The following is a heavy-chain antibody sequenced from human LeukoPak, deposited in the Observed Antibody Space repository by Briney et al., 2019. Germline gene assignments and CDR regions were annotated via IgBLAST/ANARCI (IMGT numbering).Heavy chain of an antibody. V-gene: IGHV4-61*02. D-gene: IGHD5-24*01. CDR1: GGSISIGGYY. Sequence: SEILSLTCTVSGGSISIGGYYWSWIRQPAGKGLEWIGRIYSDGSSNCSPSLKSRVTISIDTSKNQFSLNLSSVTAADTAVYYCARVIRRDPYNYDGFDIWGQGTMVTVSS. J-gene: IGHJ3*02. CDR3: ARVIRRDPYNYDGFDI. CDR2: IYSDGSS.